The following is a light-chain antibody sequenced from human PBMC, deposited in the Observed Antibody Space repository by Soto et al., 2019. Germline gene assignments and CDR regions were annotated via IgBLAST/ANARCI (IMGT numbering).Light chain of an antibody. V-gene: IGKV1-27*01. CDR2: AAS. CDR3: QTYNGARWT. CDR1: QGFSNY. J-gene: IGKJ1*01. Sequence: DIQLTQSPSFLSASVGDRVTITCRASQGFSNYLAWYQQKPGKVPKLLIYAASSLQSGVPSRFSGSGSGTDFTLTISSLQPEDVATYYCQTYNGARWTFGQGTKVDIK.